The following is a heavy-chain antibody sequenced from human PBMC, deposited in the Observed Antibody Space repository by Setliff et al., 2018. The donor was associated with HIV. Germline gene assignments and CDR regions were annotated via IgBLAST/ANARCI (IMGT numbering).Heavy chain of an antibody. J-gene: IGHJ4*02. CDR1: GGSISSNY. V-gene: IGHV4-59*01. D-gene: IGHD1-1*01. CDR3: ARAEGDAYNSLPYFDS. CDR2: IYPSGST. Sequence: SETLSLTCTVSGGSISSNYWSWIRQPPGQGLEWIGYIYPSGSTNYNPSLKSRVTISVDTSKNLFALNLTSVTAADTAVYYCARAEGDAYNSLPYFDSWGPGALVTVSS.